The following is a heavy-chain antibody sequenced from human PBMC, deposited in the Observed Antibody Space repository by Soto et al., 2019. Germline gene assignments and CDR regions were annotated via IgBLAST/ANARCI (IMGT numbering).Heavy chain of an antibody. CDR1: GGSISSGGYY. V-gene: IGHV4-31*03. CDR3: ARGPPYCGGDCYRITPFDY. CDR2: IYYSGST. J-gene: IGHJ4*02. Sequence: TLSLTCTVSGGSISSGGYYWSWIRQHPGKGLEWIGYIYYSGSTYYNPSLKSRVTISVDTSKNQFSLKLSSVTAADTAVYYCARGPPYCGGDCYRITPFDYWGQGTLVTVSS. D-gene: IGHD2-21*02.